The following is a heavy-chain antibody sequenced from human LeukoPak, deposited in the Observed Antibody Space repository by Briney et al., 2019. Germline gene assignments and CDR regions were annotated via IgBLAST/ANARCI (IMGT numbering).Heavy chain of an antibody. CDR3: ARDSYYYDSSGYYTSFYYFDY. J-gene: IGHJ4*02. CDR1: GGSISSGDYY. CDR2: IYYSGST. D-gene: IGHD3-22*01. V-gene: IGHV4-30-4*08. Sequence: TLSLTCTVSGGSISSGDYYWSWIRQPPGKGLEWIGYIYYSGSTYYNPSLKSRVTISVDTSKNQFSLKLSSVTAADTAVYYCARDSYYYDSSGYYTSFYYFDYWGQGTLVTVSS.